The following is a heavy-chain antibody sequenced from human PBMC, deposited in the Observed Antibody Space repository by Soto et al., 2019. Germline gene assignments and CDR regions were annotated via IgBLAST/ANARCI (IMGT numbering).Heavy chain of an antibody. D-gene: IGHD3-9*01. V-gene: IGHV5-51*01. CDR3: TIKIMNAREFESDTYA. Sequence: GEAPKRSCSALGYDFDMAWIGSVRQLPGKGLEWVGLIYPAKSYTRYSPSFQGQVTISADKSTNTAYLQWRRLRASDTAMYYYTIKIMNAREFESDTYAWGHGNTV. CDR2: IYPAKSYT. J-gene: IGHJ6*02. CDR1: GYDFDMAW.